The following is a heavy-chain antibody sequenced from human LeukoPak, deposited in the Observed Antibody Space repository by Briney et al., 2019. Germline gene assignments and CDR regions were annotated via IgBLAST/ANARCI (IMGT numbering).Heavy chain of an antibody. CDR2: INPSGGST. D-gene: IGHD4-17*01. CDR1: GYTFTSYY. Sequence: ASVKVSCKASGYTFTSYYMYWVRQAPGQGLEWMGIINPSGGSTSYAQKFQGRVTMTRDTSTSTVYMELSSLRSGDTAVYYCARGPYGDYYFDYWGQGTLVTVSS. CDR3: ARGPYGDYYFDY. J-gene: IGHJ4*02. V-gene: IGHV1-46*03.